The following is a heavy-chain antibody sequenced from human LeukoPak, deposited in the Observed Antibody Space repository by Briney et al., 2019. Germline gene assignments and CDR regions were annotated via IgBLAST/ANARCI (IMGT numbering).Heavy chain of an antibody. V-gene: IGHV3-23*01. D-gene: IGHD1-26*01. J-gene: IGHJ4*02. CDR1: GFTFSSYA. CDR2: ISPSGGST. CDR3: AKDPYSGSPRGFDY. Sequence: GGPLRLSCAGSGFTFSSYAMSWVRQAPGGGLEGVSIISPSGGSTFLADSVKGRFTIFRDNSKTTLYLQMNNLRVDDTAVYYCAKDPYSGSPRGFDYWGQGTLVAASS.